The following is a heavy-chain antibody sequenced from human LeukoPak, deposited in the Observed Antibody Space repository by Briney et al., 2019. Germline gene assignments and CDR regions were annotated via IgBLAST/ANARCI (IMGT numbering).Heavy chain of an antibody. V-gene: IGHV4-59*01. D-gene: IGHD7-27*01. CDR1: GGSISTYY. J-gene: IGHJ4*02. CDR3: ARALGIGSFFDY. Sequence: TSETLSLTCTVSGGSISTYYWTWIRQPPGKGLEWIGYIHYSGSTNYNPSLKSRVTISVDTSKNQFSLKLSSVTAADTAVYYCARALGIGSFFDYWGQGTLVTVSS. CDR2: IHYSGST.